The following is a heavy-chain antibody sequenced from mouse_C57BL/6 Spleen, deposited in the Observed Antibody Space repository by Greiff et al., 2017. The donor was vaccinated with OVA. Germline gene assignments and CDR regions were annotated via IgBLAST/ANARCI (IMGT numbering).Heavy chain of an antibody. D-gene: IGHD2-3*01. CDR1: GYTFTSYW. V-gene: IGHV1-64*01. CDR2: IHPNSGST. CDR3: ARAGGYFGDDY. J-gene: IGHJ2*01. Sequence: QVQLQQPGAELVKPGASVKLSCKASGYTFTSYWMHWVKQRPGQGLEWIGMIHPNSGSTNYNEKFKSKATLTVDKSSSTAYMQLSSLTSEDSAVYYCARAGGYFGDDYWGQGTTLTVSS.